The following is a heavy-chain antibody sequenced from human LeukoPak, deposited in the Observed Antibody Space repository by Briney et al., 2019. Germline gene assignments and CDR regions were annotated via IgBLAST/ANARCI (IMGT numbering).Heavy chain of an antibody. J-gene: IGHJ6*02. CDR2: ISAYNGNT. V-gene: IGHV1-18*01. CDR1: GGTFSSYG. Sequence: ASVKVSCKASGGTFSSYGISWVRQAPGQGLEWMGWISAYNGNTNYAQKLQGRVTMTTDTSTSTAYMELRSLRSDDTAVYYCARGLVVVAARYYYYGMDVWGQGTTVTVSS. CDR3: ARGLVVVAARYYYYGMDV. D-gene: IGHD2-15*01.